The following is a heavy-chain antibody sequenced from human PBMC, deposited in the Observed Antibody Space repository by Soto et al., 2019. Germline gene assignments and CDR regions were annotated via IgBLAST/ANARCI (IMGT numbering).Heavy chain of an antibody. CDR1: GFTFSSYS. CDR2: ISSSSSTI. J-gene: IGHJ4*02. D-gene: IGHD3-3*01. Sequence: EVQLVESGGGLVQPGGSLRLSCAASGFTFSSYSMNWVRQAPGKGLEWVSYISSSSSTIYYADSVKGRFTISRDNAKNSLYLQMNSLRAEDTAVYYCARDAARLRFLDSFDYWGQGTLVTVSS. V-gene: IGHV3-48*01. CDR3: ARDAARLRFLDSFDY.